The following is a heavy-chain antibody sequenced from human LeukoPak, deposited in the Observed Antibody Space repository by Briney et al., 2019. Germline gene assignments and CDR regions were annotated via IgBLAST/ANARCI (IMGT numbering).Heavy chain of an antibody. Sequence: ASVKVSCKASGYTLTSYGISWVRQAPGQGLEWMGWISAYNGNTNYAQKLQGRVTMTTDTSTSTAYMELRSLRSDDTAVYYCARFDSRRGFGELWGQGTLVTVSS. CDR1: GYTLTSYG. D-gene: IGHD3-10*01. CDR2: ISAYNGNT. V-gene: IGHV1-18*01. CDR3: ARFDSRRGFGEL. J-gene: IGHJ4*02.